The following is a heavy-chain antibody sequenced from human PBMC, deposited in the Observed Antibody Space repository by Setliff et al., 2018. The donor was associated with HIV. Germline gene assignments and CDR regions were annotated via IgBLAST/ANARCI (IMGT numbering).Heavy chain of an antibody. CDR2: IVPLFGTT. J-gene: IGHJ4*02. V-gene: IGHV1-69*05. CDR3: ASGSGYCTKGDCYIGVHKNPDKYYFDY. Sequence: SVKVSCKASGDSLSNYVITWVRRAPGQGLEWMGGIVPLFGTTNYAQNFQGRLTITTDQIMTTAYMELTSLRSEDTAVYYCASGSGYCTKGDCYIGVHKNPDKYYFDYWGQGTLVTVSS. D-gene: IGHD2-8*01. CDR1: GDSLSNYV.